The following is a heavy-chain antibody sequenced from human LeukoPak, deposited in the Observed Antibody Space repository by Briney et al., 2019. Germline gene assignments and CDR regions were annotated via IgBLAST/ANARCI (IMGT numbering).Heavy chain of an antibody. CDR3: ARGFPPRRNYDSSGYYSYYFDY. Sequence: ASVKVSCKASGYTFTSYGISWVRQAPGQGLEWMGWISAYNGNTKHAQKVQGRVTMTTDTSTSTAYMELRSLRSDDTAVYYCARGFPPRRNYDSSGYYSYYFDYWGQGTLVTVSS. CDR1: GYTFTSYG. J-gene: IGHJ4*02. D-gene: IGHD3-22*01. CDR2: ISAYNGNT. V-gene: IGHV1-18*01.